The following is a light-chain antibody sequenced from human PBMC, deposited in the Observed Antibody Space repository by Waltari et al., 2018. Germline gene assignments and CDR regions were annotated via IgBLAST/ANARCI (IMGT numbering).Light chain of an antibody. V-gene: IGLV3-19*01. CDR1: SLRSYY. CDR2: EKN. CDR3: HSRDASGVGGS. J-gene: IGLJ2*01. Sequence: SSELTQDPAVSVAMGQTVRITCQGDSLRSYYASWYQQRPGQAPRLVMYEKNNRPSGGPDRFSGSSSHNTASLTITGAQAEDEASYYCHSRDASGVGGSFGGGTKLTVL.